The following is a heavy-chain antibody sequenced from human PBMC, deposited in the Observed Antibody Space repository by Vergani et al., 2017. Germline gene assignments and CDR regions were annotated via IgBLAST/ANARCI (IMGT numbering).Heavy chain of an antibody. CDR2: IHLSGST. CDR3: ARGAYAMDV. V-gene: IGHV4-59*11. CDR1: GGSINRHY. J-gene: IGHJ6*02. Sequence: QVQLQESGPGLVKPSETLSLTCTVSGGSINRHYSNWIRQPPGKGLELIGYIHLSGSTPYNPSLRTPVTILVDTSKNQFSLYLRSVAAADTAVYYCARGAYAMDVWGQGTTVTVSS.